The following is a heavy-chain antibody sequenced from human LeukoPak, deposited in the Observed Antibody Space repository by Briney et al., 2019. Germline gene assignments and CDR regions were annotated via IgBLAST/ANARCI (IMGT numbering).Heavy chain of an antibody. Sequence: GGSLRLSCAASGFTFSSYAMSWVRQAPGKGLEWVSAISSSGSTIYYADSVKGRFTISRDNAKNSLYLQMNSLRAEDTAVYYCARDDSSSHASPLDYWGQGTLVTVSS. CDR3: ARDDSSSHASPLDY. CDR2: ISSSGSTI. V-gene: IGHV3-21*04. CDR1: GFTFSSYA. D-gene: IGHD6-13*01. J-gene: IGHJ4*02.